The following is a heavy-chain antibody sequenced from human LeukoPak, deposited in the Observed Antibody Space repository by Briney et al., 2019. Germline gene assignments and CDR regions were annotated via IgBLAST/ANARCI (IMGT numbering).Heavy chain of an antibody. V-gene: IGHV4-38-2*02. CDR2: IYHSGST. CDR1: GYSISSGYY. CDR3: ARARYYDSSGPEYYYYYMDV. D-gene: IGHD3-22*01. J-gene: IGHJ6*03. Sequence: SETLSLTCTVSGYSISSGYYWGWIRQPPGKGLEWIGSIYHSGSTYYNPSLKSRVTISVDTSKNQFSLKLSSVTAADTAVYYCARARYYDSSGPEYYYYYMDVWGKGTTVTVSS.